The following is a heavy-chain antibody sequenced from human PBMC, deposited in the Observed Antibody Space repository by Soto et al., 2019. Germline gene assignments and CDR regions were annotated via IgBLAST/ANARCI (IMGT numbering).Heavy chain of an antibody. Sequence: SQTLSLTCAISGDSFSSNIASWSWIRQSPSRGLEWLGRTYYRSQWYNEYGVSVKSRITINSDTSKNQFSLHLNSVTPEDTAVYYCARAVGGGYGASDYWGQGTLVTVSS. CDR1: GDSFSSNIAS. D-gene: IGHD1-26*01. CDR2: TYYRSQWYN. V-gene: IGHV6-1*01. CDR3: ARAVGGGYGASDY. J-gene: IGHJ4*02.